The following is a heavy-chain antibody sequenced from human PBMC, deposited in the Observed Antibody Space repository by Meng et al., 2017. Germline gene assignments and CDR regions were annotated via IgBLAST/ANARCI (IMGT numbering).Heavy chain of an antibody. V-gene: IGHV4-61*02. D-gene: IGHD1-26*01. Sequence: SETLSLTCTLSGGSISSGSYYWSWIRQPAGKGLEWIGRIYTSGSTNYNPSLKSRVTISVDTSKNQFSLKLSSVTAADTAVYYCAMGGIVDYYFDYWGQGTLVTVSS. CDR1: GGSISSGSYY. CDR3: AMGGIVDYYFDY. J-gene: IGHJ4*02. CDR2: IYTSGST.